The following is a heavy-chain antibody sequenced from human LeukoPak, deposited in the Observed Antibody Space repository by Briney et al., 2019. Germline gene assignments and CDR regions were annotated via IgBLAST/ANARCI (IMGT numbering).Heavy chain of an antibody. CDR3: ARELWNGYCF. Sequence: PGGSLRLSCAASGFAFSTYAMHWVRQAPGKGLEWVAAISYDGNTKYYADSVKGRFIISRDNSKNTLYLQMNSLRAEDTAVYYCARELWNGYCFWGQGALVTVSS. J-gene: IGHJ4*02. D-gene: IGHD3-3*01. CDR2: ISYDGNTK. V-gene: IGHV3-30-3*01. CDR1: GFAFSTYA.